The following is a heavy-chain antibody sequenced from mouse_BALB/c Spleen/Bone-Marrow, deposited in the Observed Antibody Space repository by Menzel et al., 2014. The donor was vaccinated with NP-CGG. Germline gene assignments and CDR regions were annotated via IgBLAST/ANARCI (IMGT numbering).Heavy chain of an antibody. J-gene: IGHJ4*01. Sequence: QLQQSGAELVRPGASVKLSCKASGYSFTSYWMNWVKQRPGQGLEWIGMIHPSDSETRLNQKFKDKATLTVDKSSSTAYMQLSSLTSEDSAVYFCARWLLRYYAMDDWGQGTSVTVSS. CDR1: GYSFTSYW. CDR2: IHPSDSET. D-gene: IGHD2-3*01. CDR3: ARWLLRYYAMDD. V-gene: IGHV1-74*04.